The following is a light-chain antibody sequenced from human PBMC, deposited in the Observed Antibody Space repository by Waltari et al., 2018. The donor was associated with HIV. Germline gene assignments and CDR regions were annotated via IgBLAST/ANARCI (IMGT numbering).Light chain of an antibody. J-gene: IGLJ2*01. Sequence: SYVLSQAPSVSVAPGQTASIPCGGNHIGSKSVHWYQQKPGQAPWLVVYDDSDRPSGISERFSGSNSGNTATLTISRVEAGDDADYYCQVWSNSGDHSAGVFGGGTKLTVL. V-gene: IGLV3-21*02. CDR1: HIGSKS. CDR2: DDS. CDR3: QVWSNSGDHSAGV.